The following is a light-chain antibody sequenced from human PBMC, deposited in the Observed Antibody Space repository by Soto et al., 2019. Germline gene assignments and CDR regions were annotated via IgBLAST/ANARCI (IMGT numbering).Light chain of an antibody. CDR2: DAY. CDR3: QTHKSAPLLT. J-gene: IGKJ3*01. CDR1: QGISNY. Sequence: DIQMTQSPSSLSASVGDRVTITCRASQGISNYLAWYQQKPGNVPKLLISDAYTLQSGVPSRFSGRGSGTDVTLTISSLHPEEVATYYPQTHKSAPLLTFGPGTTVDLK. V-gene: IGKV1-27*01.